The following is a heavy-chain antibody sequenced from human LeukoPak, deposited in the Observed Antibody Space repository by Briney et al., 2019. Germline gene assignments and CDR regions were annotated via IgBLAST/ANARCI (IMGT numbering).Heavy chain of an antibody. CDR2: IYTSGST. D-gene: IGHD6-13*01. J-gene: IGHJ6*03. Sequence: SETLSLTCTVSGGSSSSGIYYWSWIRQPAGKGLEWIGRIYTSGSTNYNPSLKSRVTISVDTSKNQFSLRLSSVTAADTAVYYCARETKTAAADYYYFYYYMVVWGKGTTVTISS. V-gene: IGHV4-61*02. CDR3: ARETKTAAADYYYFYYYMVV. CDR1: GGSSSSGIYY.